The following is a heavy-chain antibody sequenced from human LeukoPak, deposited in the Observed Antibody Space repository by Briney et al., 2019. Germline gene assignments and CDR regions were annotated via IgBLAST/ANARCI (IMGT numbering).Heavy chain of an antibody. CDR1: GFSFSNYW. CDR2: MSGSGRAI. V-gene: IGHV3-48*04. CDR3: ATSTGIVGATTPLGGQFES. J-gene: IGHJ4*02. Sequence: QSGGCLRLSCAASGFSFSNYWMGWVSQSPAKGLEWISYMSGSGRAIYYADCVKGRFTISRDNAKNSLFLKMNSLRAEDTGLYYCATSTGIVGATTPLGGQFESWGQGTLVTVSS. D-gene: IGHD1-26*01.